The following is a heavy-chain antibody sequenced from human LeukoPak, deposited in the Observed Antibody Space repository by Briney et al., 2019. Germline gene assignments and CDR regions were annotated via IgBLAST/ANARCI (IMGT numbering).Heavy chain of an antibody. J-gene: IGHJ3*02. V-gene: IGHV1-18*01. D-gene: IGHD1-26*01. CDR3: ARDVGLVGLRGAFDI. Sequence: ASVKVSCKASGYTFTSYGISWVRQAPGQGLEWMGWISAYNGNTNYAQKLQGRVTITTDTSTSTAYMELRSLRSDDTAVYYCARDVGLVGLRGAFDIWGQGTMVTVSS. CDR2: ISAYNGNT. CDR1: GYTFTSYG.